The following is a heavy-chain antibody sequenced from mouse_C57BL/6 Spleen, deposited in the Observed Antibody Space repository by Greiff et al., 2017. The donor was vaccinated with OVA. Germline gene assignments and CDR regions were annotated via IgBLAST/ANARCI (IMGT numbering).Heavy chain of an antibody. D-gene: IGHD1-1*01. CDR2: ISYSGST. J-gene: IGHJ2*01. Sequence: EVTLVESGPGLAKPSQTLSLTCSVTGYSITSDYWNWIRKFPGHKLEYMGYISYSGSTYYNPSPKSRISITRDTAKNQYYQQLNSLTTEDTATYYCARSGSLFPYYFDYWGQGTTLTVSS. V-gene: IGHV3-8*01. CDR3: ARSGSLFPYYFDY. CDR1: GYSITSDY.